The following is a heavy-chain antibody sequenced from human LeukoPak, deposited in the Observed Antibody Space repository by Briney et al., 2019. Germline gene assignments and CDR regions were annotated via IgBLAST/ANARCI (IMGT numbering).Heavy chain of an antibody. V-gene: IGHV3-30*04. CDR2: ISYDGSNK. CDR1: GFTFSSYA. J-gene: IGHJ6*03. CDR3: ARVRDYGDYVYVGYMDV. Sequence: GRSLRLSCAASGFTFSSYAMHWVRQAPGKGLEWVAVISYDGSNKYYADSVKGRFTISRDNSKNTLYLQMNRLRAEDTAVYYCARVRDYGDYVYVGYMDVWGKGTTVTVSS. D-gene: IGHD4-17*01.